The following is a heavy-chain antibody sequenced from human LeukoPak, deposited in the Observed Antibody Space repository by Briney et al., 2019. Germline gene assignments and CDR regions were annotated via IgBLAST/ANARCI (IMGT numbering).Heavy chain of an antibody. CDR2: INAGSGNT. J-gene: IGHJ5*02. D-gene: IGHD2-2*01. CDR3: ARRVVVPAAIVDWFDP. CDR1: GYTFTSYA. V-gene: IGHV1-3*01. Sequence: ASVKVSCKASGYTFTSYAMHWVRQAPGQGLEWMGWINAGSGNTKYSQKFQGRVTITRDTSASTAYMELSSLRSEDTAVYYCARRVVVPAAIVDWFDPWGQGTLVTVSS.